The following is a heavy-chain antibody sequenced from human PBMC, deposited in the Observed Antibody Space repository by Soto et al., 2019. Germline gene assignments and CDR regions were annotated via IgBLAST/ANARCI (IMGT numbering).Heavy chain of an antibody. CDR1: GYTFTSYY. V-gene: IGHV1-46*03. Sequence: ASVKVSCKASGYTFTSYYMHWVRQAPGQGLEWMGIINPSGGSTSYAQKFQGRVTMTRDTSTSTVYMELSSLRSEDTAVYYCARDLSSSSFYYYYYMDVWGKGTTVTVSS. J-gene: IGHJ6*03. D-gene: IGHD6-6*01. CDR3: ARDLSSSSFYYYYYMDV. CDR2: INPSGGST.